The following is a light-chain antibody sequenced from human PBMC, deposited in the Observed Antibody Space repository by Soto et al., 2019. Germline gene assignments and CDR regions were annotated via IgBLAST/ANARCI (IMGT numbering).Light chain of an antibody. CDR1: SSDVGGYNR. CDR2: DVT. CDR3: SLYTISSTLV. J-gene: IGLJ3*02. V-gene: IGLV2-18*01. Sequence: QSALTQPPSVSGSPGQSVTISCAGISSDVGGYNRVSWYQQPPGTAPKLLIFDVTNRPSGVPDRFSGSQSGHTASLTISGLQAEDEADYYCSLYTISSTLVFGGGTKVTVL.